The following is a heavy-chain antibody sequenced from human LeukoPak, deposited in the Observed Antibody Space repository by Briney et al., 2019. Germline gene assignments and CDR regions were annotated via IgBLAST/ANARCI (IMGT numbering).Heavy chain of an antibody. CDR2: MNPNSGNT. J-gene: IGHJ4*02. V-gene: IGHV1-8*01. D-gene: IGHD6-13*01. CDR1: EYTFTSYD. Sequence: GASVKVSCKASEYTFTSYDINWVRQATGQGLEWMGWMNPNSGNTGYAQKFQGRVTMTRVTSISTAYMELNNLTSEDTAVYYCARGSWGEIAGRKSFEFWGQGSQVTVSS. CDR3: ARGSWGEIAGRKSFEF.